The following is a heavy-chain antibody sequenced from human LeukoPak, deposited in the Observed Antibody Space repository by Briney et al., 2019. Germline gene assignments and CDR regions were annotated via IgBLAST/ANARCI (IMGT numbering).Heavy chain of an antibody. V-gene: IGHV4-59*08. CDR2: MYSRGST. CDR3: ARHYLYGDPPAFDI. D-gene: IGHD4-17*01. Sequence: SETLSLTCTVSGGYISSYSWSWIRQPPGKGLEWIGYMYSRGSTNDNPSLKSRVTISRDTSKNQLSLRVTSVTAADTAMYYCARHYLYGDPPAFDIWGQGTMVTVSS. CDR1: GGYISSYS. J-gene: IGHJ3*02.